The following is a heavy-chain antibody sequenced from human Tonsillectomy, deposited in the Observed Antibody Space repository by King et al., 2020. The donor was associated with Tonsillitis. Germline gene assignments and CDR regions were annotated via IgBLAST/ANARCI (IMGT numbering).Heavy chain of an antibody. J-gene: IGHJ4*02. CDR3: ARDVGGNSDY. CDR2: VYYTWST. Sequence: VQLQESGPGLVKPSETLSLTCSVSGGFISSYFWSWIRQPPGRGLEWIGYVYYTWSTNYKPSLKSRVTISVDSSKNQFSLRLSSVTAADTAVYYCARDVGGNSDYWGQGTLVTVSS. D-gene: IGHD4-23*01. CDR1: GGFISSYF. V-gene: IGHV4-59*01.